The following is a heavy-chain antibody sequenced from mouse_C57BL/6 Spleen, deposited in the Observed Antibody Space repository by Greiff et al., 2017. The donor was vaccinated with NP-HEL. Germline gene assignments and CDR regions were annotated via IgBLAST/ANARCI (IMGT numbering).Heavy chain of an antibody. CDR3: AKGGFYYYGLPGNYYAMDY. CDR2: IWSGGST. CDR1: GFSLTSYG. J-gene: IGHJ4*01. D-gene: IGHD1-1*01. Sequence: QVQLQQSGPGLVQPSQSLSITCTVSGFSLTSYGVHWVRQPPGKGLEWLGVIWSGGSTDYNAAFISRLSISKDNSKSQVFFKMNSLQADDTAIYYCAKGGFYYYGLPGNYYAMDYWGQGTSVTVSS. V-gene: IGHV2-4*01.